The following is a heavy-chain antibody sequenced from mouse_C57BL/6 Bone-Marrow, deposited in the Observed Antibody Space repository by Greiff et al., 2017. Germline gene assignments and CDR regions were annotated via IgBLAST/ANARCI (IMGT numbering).Heavy chain of an antibody. V-gene: IGHV1-81*01. CDR1: GYTFTSYG. CDR2: IYPRSGNT. Sequence: QVQLQQSGAELARPGASVKLSCKASGYTFTSYGISWVKQRTGQGLEWIGEIYPRSGNTYYNEKFKGKATLTADKSSSTAYMELRSLTSEDSAVYFCARRRMTTVVASDYWGQGTTLTVSS. CDR3: ARRRMTTVVASDY. D-gene: IGHD1-1*01. J-gene: IGHJ2*01.